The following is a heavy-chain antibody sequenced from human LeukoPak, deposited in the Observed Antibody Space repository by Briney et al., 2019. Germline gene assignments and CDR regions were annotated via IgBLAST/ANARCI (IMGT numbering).Heavy chain of an antibody. V-gene: IGHV3-74*01. CDR2: INGDESRT. J-gene: IGHJ6*04. CDR1: GSTFSSYW. Sequence: GGSLRLSCAASGSTFSSYWMHWVRQGPGKGLVWVARINGDESRTTYADSVRDRFTISRDNAKNTLYLQMNSLRAEDTAVYYCVRGQLERPFDFHYGMDVWGKGTTVTVSS. CDR3: VRGQLERPFDFHYGMDV. D-gene: IGHD1-1*01.